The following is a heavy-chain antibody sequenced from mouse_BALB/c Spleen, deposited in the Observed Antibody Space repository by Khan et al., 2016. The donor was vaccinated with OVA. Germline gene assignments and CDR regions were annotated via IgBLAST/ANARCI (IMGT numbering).Heavy chain of an antibody. CDR3: AKWGTGYYAMDY. D-gene: IGHD4-1*01. J-gene: IGHJ4*01. CDR1: GFSLASYG. V-gene: IGHV2-3*01. Sequence: QVQLKESGPGLVAPSQSLSITCTVSGFSLASYGVNWVRQPPGKGLEWLGVIWGDGSTNYHSALRSRLSINKENSKSHVFLQLTSLQTDDTATYYCAKWGTGYYAMDYWGQGTSVTVSS. CDR2: IWGDGST.